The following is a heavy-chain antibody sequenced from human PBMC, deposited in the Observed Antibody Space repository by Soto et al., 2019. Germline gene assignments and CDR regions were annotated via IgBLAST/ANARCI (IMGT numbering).Heavy chain of an antibody. CDR1: GDTFNSYT. D-gene: IGHD3-10*01. Sequence: QVQLVQSGPEVKMPGSSVKVSCKASGDTFNSYTINWVRQAPGQGLQWMGRTIPILAMSNYALKFQGRVTLPTDXXTTTAYMELSRLRSDDTAVYYCAASYGSGSRAFDYWGQGTLVTVSS. J-gene: IGHJ4*02. CDR3: AASYGSGSRAFDY. CDR2: TIPILAMS. V-gene: IGHV1-69*02.